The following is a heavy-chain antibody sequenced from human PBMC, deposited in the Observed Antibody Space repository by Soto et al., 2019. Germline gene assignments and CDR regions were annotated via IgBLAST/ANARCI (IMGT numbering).Heavy chain of an antibody. D-gene: IGHD1-26*01. Sequence: EASVKVSCKASGYTFTSYGISWVRQAPGQGLEGMGWISAYNGNTNYAQKLQGRVTMTTDTSTSTAYMELTSLRSDDTAVYYCVLRGAPPAYYYYYGMDVWGQGTTVTVSS. CDR3: VLRGAPPAYYYYYGMDV. CDR1: GYTFTSYG. CDR2: ISAYNGNT. J-gene: IGHJ6*02. V-gene: IGHV1-18*01.